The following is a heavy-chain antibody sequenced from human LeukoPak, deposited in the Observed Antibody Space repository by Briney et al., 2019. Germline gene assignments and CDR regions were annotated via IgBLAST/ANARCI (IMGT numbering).Heavy chain of an antibody. CDR2: IYYSGST. D-gene: IGHD6-13*01. CDR3: ARAVFEGGEASPQYSSSWYFDY. J-gene: IGHJ4*02. CDR1: GGSISSYY. V-gene: IGHV4-59*01. Sequence: SETLSLTCTVSGGSISSYYWSWIRQPPGKGLEWIGYIYYSGSTNYNPSLKSRVTISVDTSKNQFSLKLSSVTAADTAVYYCARAVFEGGEASPQYSSSWYFDYWGQGTLVTVSS.